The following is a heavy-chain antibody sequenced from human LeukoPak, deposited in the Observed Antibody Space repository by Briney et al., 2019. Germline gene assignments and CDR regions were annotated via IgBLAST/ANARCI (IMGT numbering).Heavy chain of an antibody. CDR3: ARRYYGSGSYYSDAFDI. D-gene: IGHD3-10*01. Sequence: GESLNFSCKGSGYSFTSYWIGWVRQMPRKGLEWMGNIYPGDSDTRYSPSFQGQVTISADKSISTAYLQWSSLKASDTAMYYCARRYYGSGSYYSDAFDIWGQGTMVTVSS. CDR1: GYSFTSYW. J-gene: IGHJ3*02. V-gene: IGHV5-51*01. CDR2: IYPGDSDT.